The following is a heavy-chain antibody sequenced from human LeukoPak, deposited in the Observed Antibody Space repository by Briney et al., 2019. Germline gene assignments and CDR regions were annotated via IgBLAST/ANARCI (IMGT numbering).Heavy chain of an antibody. Sequence: GASVKVSCKASGYTFSGYYIHWVRQAPGQGLEWMGWIRPDSGGTNYAQKFRGRVTMTRDTSISTAYMELSRLTSDDTAVYYCARGVVAASFYYYMDVWDKGTTVTISS. V-gene: IGHV1-2*02. D-gene: IGHD2-15*01. J-gene: IGHJ6*03. CDR3: ARGVVAASFYYYMDV. CDR2: IRPDSGGT. CDR1: GYTFSGYY.